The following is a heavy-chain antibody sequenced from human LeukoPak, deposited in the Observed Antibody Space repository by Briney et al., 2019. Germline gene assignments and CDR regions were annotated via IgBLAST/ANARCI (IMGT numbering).Heavy chain of an antibody. CDR3: AREDRYCRGGSCYSAASDDAFDI. D-gene: IGHD2-15*01. CDR2: IYTSGST. J-gene: IGHJ3*02. Sequence: SETLSLTCTVSGGSISSYYWSWIRQPAGKGLEWIGRIYTSGSTNYNPSLKSRVTMSVDTSKNQFSLKLSSVTAADTAVYYCAREDRYCRGGSCYSAASDDAFDIWGQGTMVTVSS. CDR1: GGSISSYY. V-gene: IGHV4-4*07.